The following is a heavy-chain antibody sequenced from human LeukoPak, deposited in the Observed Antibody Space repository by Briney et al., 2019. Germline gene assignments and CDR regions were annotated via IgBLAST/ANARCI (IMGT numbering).Heavy chain of an antibody. CDR1: GFTFGDYA. J-gene: IGHJ4*02. Sequence: GWSLRLSCTASGFTFGDYAMSWVRQAPGKGLEWVGFIRSKAYGGTTEYAASVKGRFTISRDDSKSIAYLQMNSLKTEDTAVYYCTRDDAPDYGDTYYFDYWGQGTPVTVSS. D-gene: IGHD4-17*01. CDR2: IRSKAYGGTT. CDR3: TRDDAPDYGDTYYFDY. V-gene: IGHV3-49*04.